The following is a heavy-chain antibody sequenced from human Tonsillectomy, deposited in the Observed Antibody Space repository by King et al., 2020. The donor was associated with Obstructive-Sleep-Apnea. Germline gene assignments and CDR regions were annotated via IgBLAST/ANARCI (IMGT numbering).Heavy chain of an antibody. CDR3: ARDSTPGIRTGLLFDY. Sequence: QLVQSRAEVKKPGASVKVSCKASGYTFTSYGITWVRQAPGQGLEWMGWISAYNGNTNYAQKLQGRVTMTTDTSTSTASMELRSLRSDDTAVYYCARDSTPGIRTGLLFDYWGQGTLVTVSS. CDR1: GYTFTSYG. D-gene: IGHD3-10*01. V-gene: IGHV1-18*04. CDR2: ISAYNGNT. J-gene: IGHJ4*02.